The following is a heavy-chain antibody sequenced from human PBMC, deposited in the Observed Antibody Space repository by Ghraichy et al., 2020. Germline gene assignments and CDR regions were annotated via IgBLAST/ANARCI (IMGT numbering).Heavy chain of an antibody. CDR3: AREGLYYYGSGSYYTYAFDI. CDR1: GYTFTGYY. CDR2: INPNSGGT. Sequence: ASVKVSCKASGYTFTGYYMHWVRQAPGQGLEWMGWINPNSGGTNYAQKFQGWVTMTRDTSISTAYMELSRLRSDDTAVYYCAREGLYYYGSGSYYTYAFDIWGQGTMVTVSS. D-gene: IGHD3-10*01. V-gene: IGHV1-2*04. J-gene: IGHJ3*02.